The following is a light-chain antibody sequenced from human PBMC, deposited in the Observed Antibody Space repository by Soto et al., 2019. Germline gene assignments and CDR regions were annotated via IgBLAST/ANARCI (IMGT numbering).Light chain of an antibody. J-gene: IGLJ2*01. CDR2: EGT. CDR1: SSNVGTYDL. CDR3: CSFAVGAALV. Sequence: SALTQPASVSASPGQSITISCTGTSSNVGTYDLVSWYQHHPDKAPKLIIYEGTKRPSGISSRFSGSKSGNTASLTISGRQAEDDADYYCCSFAVGAALVFGGGTKLTVL. V-gene: IGLV2-23*01.